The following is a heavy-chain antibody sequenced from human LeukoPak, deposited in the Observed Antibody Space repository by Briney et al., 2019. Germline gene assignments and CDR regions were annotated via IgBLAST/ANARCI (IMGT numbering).Heavy chain of an antibody. CDR2: IRYDGSNK. V-gene: IGHV3-30*02. J-gene: IGHJ6*03. CDR1: GFTFSSYG. CDR3: ARGARRWLQRNYYYYYMDV. D-gene: IGHD5-24*01. Sequence: PGGSLRLSCAASGFTFSSYGMHWVRQAPGKGLEWVAFIRYDGSNKYYADSVKGRFTISRDNSKNTLYLQMNSLRAEDTAVYYCARGARRWLQRNYYYYYMDVWGKGATVTVSS.